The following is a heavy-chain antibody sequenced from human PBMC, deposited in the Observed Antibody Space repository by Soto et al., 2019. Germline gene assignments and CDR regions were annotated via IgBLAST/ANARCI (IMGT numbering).Heavy chain of an antibody. CDR1: GFSLTSPGMC. CDR2: IERDDDDK. Sequence: VSGPTLVNPTETLTLTCTFSGFSLTSPGMCVSWIRQPPGKALEWLALIERDDDDKYYSTSLKTRLTISKDTRKNQVVLTMANMDPPDTGTYYCARSIRGPRRLIGMDLWGHGTTLTVSS. D-gene: IGHD1-20*01. J-gene: IGHJ6*02. V-gene: IGHV2-70*13. CDR3: ARSIRGPRRLIGMDL.